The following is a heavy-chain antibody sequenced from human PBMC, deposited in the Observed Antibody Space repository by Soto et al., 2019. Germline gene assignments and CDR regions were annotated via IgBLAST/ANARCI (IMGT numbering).Heavy chain of an antibody. D-gene: IGHD3-10*01. V-gene: IGHV5-51*01. CDR2: IYPGDSDT. CDR1: VYSFSSYW. J-gene: IGHJ6*01. Sequence: GESLKISCKGSVYSFSSYWIGWVRQMRVKVLEWMGIIYPGDSDTRYSPSFQGQVTISADKSINTAYLQWSSLKASDTAMYYCARLNSGAATYYYYGLDVWGQGTTVTVSS. CDR3: ARLNSGAATYYYYGLDV.